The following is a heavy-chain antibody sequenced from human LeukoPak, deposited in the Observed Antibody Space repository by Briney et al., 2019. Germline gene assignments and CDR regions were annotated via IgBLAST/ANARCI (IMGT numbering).Heavy chain of an antibody. V-gene: IGHV3-48*03. CDR1: GFTFSSYE. Sequence: GGSLRLSCAASGFTFSSYEMNWVRQATGKGLEWVSYISSSGSTIYYADSVKGRFTISRDNAKNSLYLQMNSLRAEDTAVYYCARENHDYGDYIGVDYWGQGTLVTVSS. CDR3: ARENHDYGDYIGVDY. CDR2: ISSSGSTI. J-gene: IGHJ4*02. D-gene: IGHD4-17*01.